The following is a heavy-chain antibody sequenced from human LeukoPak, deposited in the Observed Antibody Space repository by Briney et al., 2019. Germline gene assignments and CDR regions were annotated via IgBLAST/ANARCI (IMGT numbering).Heavy chain of an antibody. Sequence: GESLRLSCVASGFTFADHPMNWVRQAPGKGLEWISYIGGDGIAFYADSVKGRFTASKDDARKSMYLQMNSLRVEDTAVYYCAKDRANWAIDDWGQGTQVTVSS. CDR3: AKDRANWAIDD. CDR1: GFTFADHP. CDR2: IGGDGIA. D-gene: IGHD3-16*01. J-gene: IGHJ4*02. V-gene: IGHV3-69-1*01.